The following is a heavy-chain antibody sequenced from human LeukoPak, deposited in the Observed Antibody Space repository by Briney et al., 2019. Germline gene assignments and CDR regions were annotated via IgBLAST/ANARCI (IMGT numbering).Heavy chain of an antibody. V-gene: IGHV4-39*01. Sequence: PSETLSLTCTVSGGSLSSTTYYWSWIRQPPGKGLEWIASIKYSGSTYYNPSLKSRVTISVDTSENQFSRKLSSVTAADTAVYYCARYVVYGSGKYYFDCWGQGTLVTVSS. D-gene: IGHD3-10*01. J-gene: IGHJ4*02. CDR1: GGSLSSTTYY. CDR2: IKYSGST. CDR3: ARYVVYGSGKYYFDC.